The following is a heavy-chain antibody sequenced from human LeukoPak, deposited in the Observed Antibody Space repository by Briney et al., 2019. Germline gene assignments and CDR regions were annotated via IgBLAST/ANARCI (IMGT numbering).Heavy chain of an antibody. CDR2: ISHSGST. Sequence: SETLSLTCAVSGGSIISGGYSWSWIRQPPGKGLEWIGYISHSGSTYYNPSLKSRVTISVDRSKNRFSLKLTSVTAADTAVYYCARYSSTWPYWYFDLWGRGTLSLSPQ. V-gene: IGHV4-30-2*01. J-gene: IGHJ2*01. CDR1: GGSIISGGYS. D-gene: IGHD6-13*01. CDR3: ARYSSTWPYWYFDL.